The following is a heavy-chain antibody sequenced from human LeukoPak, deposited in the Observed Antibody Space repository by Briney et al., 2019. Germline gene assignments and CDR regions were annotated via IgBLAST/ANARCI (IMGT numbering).Heavy chain of an antibody. Sequence: GGSLRLSCAASGFTFSSYNMNWVRQAPGKGLEWVSFISSSSSNINYADSVKGRFTISRDNAKNSLYLQMNSLRAEDTAVYYCVLQYFDYWGQGTLVTVSS. CDR3: VLQYFDY. D-gene: IGHD2/OR15-2a*01. CDR1: GFTFSSYN. CDR2: ISSSSSNI. V-gene: IGHV3-21*01. J-gene: IGHJ4*02.